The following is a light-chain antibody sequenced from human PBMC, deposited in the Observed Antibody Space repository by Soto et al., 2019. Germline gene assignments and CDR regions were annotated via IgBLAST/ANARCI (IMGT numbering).Light chain of an antibody. J-gene: IGKJ5*01. CDR3: QHRMNWPLT. Sequence: IVLTQSPATLSLSPWERATLSCRASQSVSSYLLWYQQKPGQTPRLLIYDASNRTTGIPARFSGSGPETDFTLTISSLEPEDFAVYYCQHRMNWPLTFGQGTRLEIK. V-gene: IGKV3-11*01. CDR1: QSVSSY. CDR2: DAS.